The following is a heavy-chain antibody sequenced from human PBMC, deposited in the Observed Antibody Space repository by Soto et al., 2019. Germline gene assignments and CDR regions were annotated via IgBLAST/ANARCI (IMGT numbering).Heavy chain of an antibody. V-gene: IGHV3-30*18. J-gene: IGHJ6*02. Sequence: QVQLVESGGGVVQPGRSLRLSCAASGFTFSSYGMHWVRQAPGKGLEWVAVISYDGSNKYYADSVKGRFTISRDNSKNRWYLQRTGRGPEDRVWYYCPKPKELPGNYYYYKVWTSGAKGPRSPSP. CDR1: GFTFSSYG. D-gene: IGHD3-10*01. CDR2: ISYDGSNK. CDR3: PKPKELPGNYYYYKVWTS.